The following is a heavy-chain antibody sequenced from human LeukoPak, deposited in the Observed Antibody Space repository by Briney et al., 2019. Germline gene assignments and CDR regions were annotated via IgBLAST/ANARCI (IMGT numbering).Heavy chain of an antibody. CDR1: GFTFSSYA. CDR2: ISYDGSNK. J-gene: IGHJ4*02. CDR3: AKEARRFMIVVVHYFDY. D-gene: IGHD3-22*01. V-gene: IGHV3-30*04. Sequence: PGGSLRLSCAASGFTFSSYAMHWVRQAPGKGLEGVAVISYDGSNKYYADSVKGRFTISRDNSKNTLYLQMNSLRAEDTAVYYCAKEARRFMIVVVHYFDYWGQGTLVTVSS.